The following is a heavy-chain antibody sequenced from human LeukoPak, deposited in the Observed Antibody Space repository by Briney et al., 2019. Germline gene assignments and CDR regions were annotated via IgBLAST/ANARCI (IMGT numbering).Heavy chain of an antibody. D-gene: IGHD5-12*01. CDR1: GFTFSSYE. V-gene: IGHV3-48*03. CDR2: ISSSGSTI. CDR3: ARGNIVATIDY. Sequence: QPGGSLRLSCAASGFTFSSYEMNWVRQAPGKGLEWVSYISSSGSTIYYAGSVKGRFTISRDNAKNSLYLQMNSLRAEDTAVYYCARGNIVATIDYWGQGTLVTVSS. J-gene: IGHJ4*02.